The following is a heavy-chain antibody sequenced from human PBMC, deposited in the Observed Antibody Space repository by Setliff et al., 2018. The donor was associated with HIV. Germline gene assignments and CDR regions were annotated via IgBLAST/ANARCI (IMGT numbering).Heavy chain of an antibody. Sequence: ASVKVSCKASEYTFTGYFIHWVRQAPGQGLEWMGRIIPNSAGTNYAQKFQGRVTMTRDTSISTAYMELSRLRSDDTAVYYCATKVYCTNGVCLDAFDIWGQGTMVTVSS. CDR3: ATKVYCTNGVCLDAFDI. CDR1: EYTFTGYF. J-gene: IGHJ3*02. CDR2: IIPNSAGT. V-gene: IGHV1-2*06. D-gene: IGHD2-8*01.